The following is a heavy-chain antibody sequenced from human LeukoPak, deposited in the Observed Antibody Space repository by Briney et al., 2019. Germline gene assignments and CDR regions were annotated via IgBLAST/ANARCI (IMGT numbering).Heavy chain of an antibody. CDR3: VREYYGCYFDY. Sequence: GGSLRLSCAASGFTFSTYSMHWVRQAPGKGLESVSAISSNGGSTYYANSVKGRFTISRDNSKNTLYLQMGSLRAEDMAVYYCVREYYGCYFDYWARGPRVTVSS. D-gene: IGHD3-16*01. CDR1: GFTFSTYS. CDR2: ISSNGGST. J-gene: IGHJ4*02. V-gene: IGHV3-64*01.